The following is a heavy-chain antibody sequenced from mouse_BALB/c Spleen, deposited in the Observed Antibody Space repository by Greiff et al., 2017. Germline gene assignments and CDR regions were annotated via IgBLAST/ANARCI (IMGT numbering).Heavy chain of an antibody. Sequence: EVQVVESGGGLVKPGGSLKLSCAASGLAFSSYDMSWVRQTPEKRLEWVAYISSGGGSTYYPDTVKGRFTISRDNAKNTLYLQMSSLKSEDTAMYYCARQYYGHFAYWGQGTLVTVSA. CDR2: ISSGGGST. D-gene: IGHD1-2*01. V-gene: IGHV5-12-1*01. J-gene: IGHJ3*01. CDR3: ARQYYGHFAY. CDR1: GLAFSSYD.